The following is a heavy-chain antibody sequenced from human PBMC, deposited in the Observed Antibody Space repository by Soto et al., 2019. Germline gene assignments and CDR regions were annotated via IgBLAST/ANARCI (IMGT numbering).Heavy chain of an antibody. CDR2: VNSDGSST. CDR3: ARGGSCSGGFCYSRGNWFDP. V-gene: IGHV3-74*01. J-gene: IGHJ5*02. D-gene: IGHD2-15*01. Sequence: GGSLRLSCAASGFTFSSYWMHWVRQAPGKGLVWVSRVNSDGSSTSYADSVKGRFTISRDNAKNTLYLQMNSLRAEDTAVYYCARGGSCSGGFCYSRGNWFDPWGQGTLVTVSS. CDR1: GFTFSSYW.